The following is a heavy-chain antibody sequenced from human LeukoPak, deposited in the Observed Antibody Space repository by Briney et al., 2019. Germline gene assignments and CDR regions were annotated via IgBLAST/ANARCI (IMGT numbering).Heavy chain of an antibody. V-gene: IGHV1-46*03. CDR2: INPSGGST. D-gene: IGHD3-3*02. Sequence: ASVKVSCKASGYTFTSYYMHWVRQAPGQGLEWMGIINPSGGSTSYAQKFQGRVTMTRDTSTSTVYMELSSLRSEDTAMYYCAAHFWSGHYDYWGQGTLVTVSS. CDR1: GYTFTSYY. J-gene: IGHJ4*02. CDR3: AAHFWSGHYDY.